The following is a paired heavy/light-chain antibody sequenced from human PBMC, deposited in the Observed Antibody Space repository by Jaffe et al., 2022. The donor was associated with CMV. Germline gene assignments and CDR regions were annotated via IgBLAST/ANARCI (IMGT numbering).Light chain of an antibody. V-gene: IGLV3-21*04. J-gene: IGLJ2*01. Sequence: SYVLTQPPSVSVAPGKTARITCGGNNIGSKSVHWYQQKPGQAPVLVIYYDSDRPSGIPERFSGSNSGNTATLTISRVEAGDEADYYCQVWDSSSDHLFGGGTKLTVL. CDR1: NIGSKS. CDR3: QVWDSSSDHL. CDR2: YDS.
Heavy chain of an antibody. D-gene: IGHD3-10*01. V-gene: IGHV1-8*01. Sequence: QVQLVQSGAEVKKPGASVKVSCKASGYTFTSYDINWVRQATGQGLEWMGWMNPNSGNTGYAQKFQGRVTMTRNTSISTAYMELSSLRSEDTAVYYCARGPHSLLWFGELSDNWFDPWGQGTLVTVSS. CDR1: GYTFTSYD. J-gene: IGHJ5*02. CDR3: ARGPHSLLWFGELSDNWFDP. CDR2: MNPNSGNT.